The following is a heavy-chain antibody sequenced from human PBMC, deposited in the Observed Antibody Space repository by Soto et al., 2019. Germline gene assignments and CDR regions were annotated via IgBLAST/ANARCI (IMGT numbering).Heavy chain of an antibody. CDR2: ISGRGGDT. CDR1: GSPFSSYG. J-gene: IGHJ6*02. CDR3: ARYRPCGVLTIFGLVKGMDV. V-gene: IGHV1-18*01. D-gene: IGHD3-3*01. Sequence: ASVQVSCKASGSPFSSYGISWVRQAPGQGLEWMGWISGRGGDTSYAQNLQGRVTMTRDTSTSTAYMELGSLRSDATAVYGCARYRPCGVLTIFGLVKGMDVWGQGTTVTVSS.